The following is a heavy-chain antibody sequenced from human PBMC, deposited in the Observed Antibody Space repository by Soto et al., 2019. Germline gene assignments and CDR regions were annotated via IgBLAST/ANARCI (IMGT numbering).Heavy chain of an antibody. CDR2: ISGSGGST. CDR1: GFTFSSYA. V-gene: IGHV3-23*01. D-gene: IGHD2-15*01. J-gene: IGHJ4*02. Sequence: GGSLRLSCAASGFTFSSYAMSWVRQAPGKGLEWVSAISGSGGSTYYADSVKGRFTISRDNSKNTLYLQMNSLRAEDTAVYYCAKALPGYCSGGSYFRSSSPFDYWGQGTLVTVSS. CDR3: AKALPGYCSGGSYFRSSSPFDY.